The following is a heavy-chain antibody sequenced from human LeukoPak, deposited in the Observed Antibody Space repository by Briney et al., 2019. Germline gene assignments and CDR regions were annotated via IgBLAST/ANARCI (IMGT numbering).Heavy chain of an antibody. CDR1: GYTFTSYD. V-gene: IGHV1-8*01. Sequence: ASVKVSCKASGYTFTSYDINWVRQAPGQGLEWMGWMNPNGGNTGYAQKFQGRVTMTRNTSISTAYMELSSLRSEDTAVYYCARGLLRGRSIRGSGRAFDIWGQGTMVTVSS. J-gene: IGHJ3*02. CDR2: MNPNGGNT. D-gene: IGHD3-10*01. CDR3: ARGLLRGRSIRGSGRAFDI.